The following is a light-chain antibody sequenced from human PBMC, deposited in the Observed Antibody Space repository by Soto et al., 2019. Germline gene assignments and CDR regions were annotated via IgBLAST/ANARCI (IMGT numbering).Light chain of an antibody. CDR2: LVT. CDR3: CSLTTSHTYV. Sequence: QSALTQPASVSGSPGQSITISCNGTSSDIGHYDYVSWYQQHPGTAPKLRIYLVTYRPSGFSNRYSGYKSGNSASLTISGLQDDDEADYYFCSLTTSHTYVFGSGTQLTVL. CDR1: SSDIGHYDY. J-gene: IGLJ1*01. V-gene: IGLV2-14*03.